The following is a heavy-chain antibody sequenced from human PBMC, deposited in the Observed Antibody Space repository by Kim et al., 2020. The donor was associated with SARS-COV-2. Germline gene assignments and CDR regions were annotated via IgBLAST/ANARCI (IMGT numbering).Heavy chain of an antibody. CDR1: GFTFSSYA. J-gene: IGHJ3*02. CDR2: ISYDGSNK. V-gene: IGHV3-30-3*01. Sequence: GGSLRLSCAASGFTFSSYAMHWVRQAPGKGLEWVAVISYDGSNKYYADSVKGRFTMSRDNSKNTLYLQMNSLKPEDTAVYYCARGLGGSYSNAFDIWGQGTMVTVSS. CDR3: ARGLGGSYSNAFDI. D-gene: IGHD1-26*01.